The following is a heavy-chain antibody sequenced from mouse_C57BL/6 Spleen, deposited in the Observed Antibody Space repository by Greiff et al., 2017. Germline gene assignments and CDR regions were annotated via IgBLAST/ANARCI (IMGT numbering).Heavy chain of an antibody. J-gene: IGHJ2*01. CDR3: ARYYGSSPYYFDY. D-gene: IGHD1-1*01. V-gene: IGHV1-50*01. CDR1: GYTFTSYW. Sequence: QVQLQQPGAELVKPGASVKLSCKASGYTFTSYWMQWVKQRPGQGLEWIGEIDPSDSSTNYNQKFKGKATLTVDTSSSTAYMQLSSLTSEDSAVYYCARYYGSSPYYFDYWGQGTTLTVSS. CDR2: IDPSDSST.